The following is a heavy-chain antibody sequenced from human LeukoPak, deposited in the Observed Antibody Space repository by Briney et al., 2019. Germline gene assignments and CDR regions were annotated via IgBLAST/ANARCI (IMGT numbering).Heavy chain of an antibody. CDR2: IIPIFGTA. CDR1: GGTFSSYA. D-gene: IGHD6-19*01. J-gene: IGHJ3*01. CDR3: ARANQQWLVHDACDL. Sequence: SVKVSCKASGGTFSSYAISWVRQAPGQGLEWMGGIIPIFGTANYAQKFQGRVTITADESTSTAYMEVSSLRSEDTAVYYCARANQQWLVHDACDLWGQGPRVTVSS. V-gene: IGHV1-69*13.